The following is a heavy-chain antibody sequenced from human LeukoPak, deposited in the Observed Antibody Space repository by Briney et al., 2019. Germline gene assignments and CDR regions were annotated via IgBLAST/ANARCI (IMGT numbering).Heavy chain of an antibody. CDR3: AREVANYYYGSGSGFYGNRFDP. J-gene: IGHJ5*02. V-gene: IGHV1-46*01. D-gene: IGHD3-10*01. CDR1: GYTFTSYH. CDR2: INPSGGST. Sequence: ASVKVSCKASGYTFTSYHMHWVRQAPGQGLEWMGIINPSGGSTSYAQKFQGRVTMTRDMSTSTVYMELSSLRSEDTAVYYCAREVANYYYGSGSGFYGNRFDPWGQGTLVTVSS.